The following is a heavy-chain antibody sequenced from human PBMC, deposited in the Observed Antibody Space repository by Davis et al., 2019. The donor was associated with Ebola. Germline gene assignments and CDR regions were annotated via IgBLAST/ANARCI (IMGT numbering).Heavy chain of an antibody. J-gene: IGHJ4*02. CDR2: ISGSGGST. CDR1: GFTFSSYG. Sequence: GESLKISCAASGFTFSSYGMHWVRQAPGKGLEWVSAISGSGGSTYYADSVKGRFTISRDNSKNTLYLQMNSLRAEDTAVYYCAKDARDCSGGSCYSHFDYWGQGTLVTVSS. CDR3: AKDARDCSGGSCYSHFDY. V-gene: IGHV3-23*01. D-gene: IGHD2-15*01.